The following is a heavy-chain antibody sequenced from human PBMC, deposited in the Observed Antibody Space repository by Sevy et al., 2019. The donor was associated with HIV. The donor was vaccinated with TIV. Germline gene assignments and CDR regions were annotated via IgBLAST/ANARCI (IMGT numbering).Heavy chain of an antibody. D-gene: IGHD6-6*01. Sequence: ASVKVSCKASGYTFTGYYMHWVRQAPGQGLEWMGWINPNRGGTNYAQKFQGRVTMTRDTSISTAYMELSRLRSDDTAVYYCARESEQLVRPEYYFDYWGQGTLVTVSS. CDR2: INPNRGGT. J-gene: IGHJ4*02. V-gene: IGHV1-2*02. CDR1: GYTFTGYY. CDR3: ARESEQLVRPEYYFDY.